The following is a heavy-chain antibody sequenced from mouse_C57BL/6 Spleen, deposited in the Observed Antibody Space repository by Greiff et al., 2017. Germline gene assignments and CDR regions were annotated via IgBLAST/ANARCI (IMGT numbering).Heavy chain of an antibody. CDR3: TEGGLPIFAY. J-gene: IGHJ3*01. V-gene: IGHV6-3*01. Sequence: EVKLQESGGGLVQPGGSMKLSCVASGFTFSNYWMNWVRQSPEKGLEWVAHIRLKSDNYETHYAVSVKGRFTISRDDSKSSVYMQMNNLRAEDTGMYDCTEGGLPIFAYWGQGTLVTVSA. CDR1: GFTFSNYW. D-gene: IGHD2-4*01. CDR2: IRLKSDNYET.